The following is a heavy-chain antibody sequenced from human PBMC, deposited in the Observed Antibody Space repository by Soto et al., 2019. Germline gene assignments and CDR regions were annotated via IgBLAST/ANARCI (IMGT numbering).Heavy chain of an antibody. J-gene: IGHJ6*03. CDR3: ARFDYYYYYMDV. Sequence: GASVKVSCKASGYTFTSYAMHWVRQAPGQRLEWMGRINAGNGNTKYSQKFQGRVTITRDTSASTAYMELSSLRSEDTAVYYCARFDYYYYYMDVWGKGTTVTVSS. CDR1: GYTFTSYA. CDR2: INAGNGNT. V-gene: IGHV1-3*01.